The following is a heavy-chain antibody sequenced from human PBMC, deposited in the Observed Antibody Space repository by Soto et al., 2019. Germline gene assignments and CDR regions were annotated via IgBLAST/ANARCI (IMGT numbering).Heavy chain of an antibody. CDR2: INQDGSAK. V-gene: IGHV3-7*01. D-gene: IGHD3-22*01. CDR3: ARDPFHDSKGLFDY. J-gene: IGHJ4*02. Sequence: GGSLRLSCAASGFTFSTFWMHWVRQAPGKGLEWVASINQDGSAKYHVDSVKGRFTISRGNAKNSLYLQMSSLRVEDTALYSCARDPFHDSKGLFDYWGQGTLVTVAS. CDR1: GFTFSTFW.